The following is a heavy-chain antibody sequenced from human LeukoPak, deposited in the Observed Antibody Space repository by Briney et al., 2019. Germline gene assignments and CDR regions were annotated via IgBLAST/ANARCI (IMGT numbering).Heavy chain of an antibody. D-gene: IGHD5-24*01. CDR2: INPDDIGT. CDR1: GFTFSRYW. V-gene: IGHV3-74*01. Sequence: GGSLRLSCAASGFTFSRYWMHWVRQAPGKGLMWVSRINPDDIGTNYADSVKGRVTVSRDNARNSLFLQMNSLRAEDTAVYYCARDSGHGLDYWGQGTLVTVSS. CDR3: ARDSGHGLDY. J-gene: IGHJ4*01.